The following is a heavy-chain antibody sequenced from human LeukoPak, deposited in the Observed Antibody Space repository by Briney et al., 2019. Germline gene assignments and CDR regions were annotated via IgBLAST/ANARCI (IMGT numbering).Heavy chain of an antibody. CDR1: GFILSSYA. CDR2: ISGSGGST. V-gene: IGHV3-23*01. Sequence: GGSLRLSCVVSGFILSSYAMSGVRQAPGKGLEWVSGISGSGGSTYYADSVKGRFTISRDNSKNTLYLQMNSLRAEDTAVYYCAKDRHAPGRYCSSTTCFPFDPWGQGTLVTVSS. D-gene: IGHD2-2*01. J-gene: IGHJ5*02. CDR3: AKDRHAPGRYCSSTTCFPFDP.